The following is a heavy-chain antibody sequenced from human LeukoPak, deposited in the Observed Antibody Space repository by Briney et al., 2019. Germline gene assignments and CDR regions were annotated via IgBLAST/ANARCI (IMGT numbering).Heavy chain of an antibody. V-gene: IGHV4-38-2*01. CDR2: IYDNGST. J-gene: IGHJ4*02. Sequence: SETLSLTCAASSSSIRSEYYWDWIRQPAGKGLEWIGSIYDNGSTYFNPSLKSRVTISVDTSNKQFSLNVRSVTAADTAMYYCARGGTGSGYFFWGQGMLVTVSS. CDR1: SSSIRSEYY. D-gene: IGHD3-22*01. CDR3: ARGGTGSGYFF.